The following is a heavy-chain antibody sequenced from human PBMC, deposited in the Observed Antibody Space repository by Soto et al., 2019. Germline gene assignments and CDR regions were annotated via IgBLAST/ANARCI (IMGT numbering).Heavy chain of an antibody. D-gene: IGHD5-12*01. Sequence: PGGSLRLSCAASGFSVSHYAMHWVRQAPGKGLEWVAVISYDGTKKNYADFVKGRFTISSDSSKNTLFLQMNSLRTEDTALYYCARDRTDIVPTIFNFWGQGSPVTVSS. V-gene: IGHV3-30-3*01. CDR3: ARDRTDIVPTIFNF. J-gene: IGHJ4*02. CDR2: ISYDGTKK. CDR1: GFSVSHYA.